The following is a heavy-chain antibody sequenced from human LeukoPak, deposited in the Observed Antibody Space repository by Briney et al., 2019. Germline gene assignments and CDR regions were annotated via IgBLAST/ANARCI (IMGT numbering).Heavy chain of an antibody. CDR1: GYSFTSYW. CDR2: IYPGDSDT. V-gene: IGHV5-51*01. D-gene: IGHD4-17*01. J-gene: IGHJ4*02. Sequence: GESLKISCKGSGYSFTSYWIGWVRQMPGKGLEWMGIIYPGDSDTRYSPSLQGQVTISADKSINTAYLQWSSLKASDTAIYYCARRADYGDYAPYYFDYWGQGTLVTVSS. CDR3: ARRADYGDYAPYYFDY.